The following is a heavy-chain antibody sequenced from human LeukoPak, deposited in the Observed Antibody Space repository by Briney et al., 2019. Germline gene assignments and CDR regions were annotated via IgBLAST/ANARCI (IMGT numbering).Heavy chain of an antibody. D-gene: IGHD5-12*01. J-gene: IGHJ4*02. CDR2: ISWNGGSR. V-gene: IGHV3-43*01. CDR3: AKDMGYSSDWYPYDH. CDR1: GFTFGDHA. Sequence: PGGSLRLSCAASGFTFGDHAMHWVRQLPGKGLEWVSFISWNGGSRYYTDSVKGRFTISRDNSKNSLYLQMNSLRIEDTALYYCAKDMGYSSDWYPYDHWGRGTLVTVSS.